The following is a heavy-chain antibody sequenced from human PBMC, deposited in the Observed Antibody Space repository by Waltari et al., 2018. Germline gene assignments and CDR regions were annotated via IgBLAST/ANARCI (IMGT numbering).Heavy chain of an antibody. CDR1: GYLINRGYY. J-gene: IGHJ4*02. D-gene: IGHD2-2*02. Sequence: QVQLQESGPGLVRPSETLSLTCVVSGYLINRGYYCGGVRQTPGKGLQWIGSIYHGGITYNNRSLKSRLTLSVDTSRNQFSLKLTSVTAADTAIYYCVRSGLGYCTSSTCYKNDDWGQGTLVTVSS. CDR2: IYHGGIT. V-gene: IGHV4-38-2*01. CDR3: VRSGLGYCTSSTCYKNDD.